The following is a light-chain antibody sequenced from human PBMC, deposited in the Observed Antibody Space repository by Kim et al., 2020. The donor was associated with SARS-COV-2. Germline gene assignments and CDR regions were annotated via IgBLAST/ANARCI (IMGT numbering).Light chain of an antibody. CDR1: SGAVGGFNY. CDR3: SAYADGNTPIL. V-gene: IGLV2-14*04. J-gene: IGLJ2*01. CDR2: DVS. Sequence: QSLTIPCSGSSGAVGGFNYVSRYQKHPGKGPKLLIDDVSERPSGVSSRFSGSRSDNTASLTIYGLRAEDVAAYFCSAYADGNTPILFGGGTQLTVL.